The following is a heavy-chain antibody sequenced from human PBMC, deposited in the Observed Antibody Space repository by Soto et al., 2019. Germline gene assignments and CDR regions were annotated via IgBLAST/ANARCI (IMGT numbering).Heavy chain of an antibody. CDR3: ARHAGHVRSWIGGKYQYYFDY. D-gene: IGHD2-2*01. V-gene: IGHV4-39*01. Sequence: PSETLSLTCTVSGGSISSSSYYWGWIRQPPGKGLEWIGSIYYSGSTYYNPSLKSQVTISVDTSKNQFSLKLSSVTAADTAVYYCARHAGHVRSWIGGKYQYYFDYWGQGTLVTVSS. J-gene: IGHJ4*02. CDR2: IYYSGST. CDR1: GGSISSSSYY.